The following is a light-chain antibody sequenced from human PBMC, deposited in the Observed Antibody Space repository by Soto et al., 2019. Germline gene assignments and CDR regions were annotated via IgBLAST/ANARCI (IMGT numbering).Light chain of an antibody. CDR3: QHYNSFSAWT. Sequence: DIQMTQSPSTLSGSVGDRVTITCRASQTISSWLAWYQQKPGKAPKLLIYKASTLKSGVPSRFSGSGSGTEFTLTISSLHPDDFGTYYCQHYNSFSAWTFGQGTKVDI. CDR2: KAS. V-gene: IGKV1-5*03. CDR1: QTISSW. J-gene: IGKJ1*01.